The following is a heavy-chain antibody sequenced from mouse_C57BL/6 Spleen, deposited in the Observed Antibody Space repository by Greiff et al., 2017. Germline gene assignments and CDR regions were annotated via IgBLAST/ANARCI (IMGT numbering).Heavy chain of an antibody. CDR3: TTEYYGNRYAMDY. Sequence: EVQLQESGAELVRPGASVKLSCTASGFNITDYYMHWVKQRPEQGLEWIGRIDPEDGDTEYAPKFQGKATMTADTSSNTAYLQLSSLTSEDTAVYYCTTEYYGNRYAMDYWGQGTSVTVSS. J-gene: IGHJ4*01. V-gene: IGHV14-1*01. D-gene: IGHD2-1*01. CDR2: IDPEDGDT. CDR1: GFNITDYY.